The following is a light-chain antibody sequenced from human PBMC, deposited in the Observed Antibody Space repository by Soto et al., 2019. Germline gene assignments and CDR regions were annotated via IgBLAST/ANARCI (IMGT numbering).Light chain of an antibody. J-gene: IGKJ3*01. CDR1: QSVSSSY. V-gene: IGKV3-20*01. Sequence: EIVLTQSPGTLSLSPGERATLSCRASQSVSSSYLAWYQQKPVQAPRLLISGASSRAAGIPDRFSGSGSGTDFTLTISRLEPEDLAVYYCQQYGSSPIFTVVPGTKVDIK. CDR3: QQYGSSPIFT. CDR2: GAS.